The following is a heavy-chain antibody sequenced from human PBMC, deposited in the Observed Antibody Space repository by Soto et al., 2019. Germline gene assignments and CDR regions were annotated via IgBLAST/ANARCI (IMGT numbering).Heavy chain of an antibody. J-gene: IGHJ6*03. Sequence: EMQLGESGGGLVKPGGSLRLSCAVSGYAFEVAWMNWVRQAPGKGLEWVGRIKSKPDGGTTEYAAPVEGRFTISRDASTSTLYLQMNSLRTEDTAVYYCTTGRRDYYGNSYMDLWGKGTTVTVSS. D-gene: IGHD3-22*01. V-gene: IGHV3-15*01. CDR1: GYAFEVAW. CDR3: TTGRRDYYGNSYMDL. CDR2: IKSKPDGGTT.